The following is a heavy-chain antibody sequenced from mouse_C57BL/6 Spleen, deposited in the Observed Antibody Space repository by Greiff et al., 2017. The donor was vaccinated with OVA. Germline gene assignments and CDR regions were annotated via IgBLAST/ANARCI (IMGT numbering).Heavy chain of an antibody. CDR1: GYSITSCYY. Sequence: EVQLQQSGPGLVKPSQSLSLTCSVTGYSITSCYYWNRIRQFPGNKLEWMGYISYDGSNNYNPSLKNRISITRDTSKNQFFLKLNSVTTEDTATYYCARGEGFAYWGQGTLVTVSA. J-gene: IGHJ3*01. V-gene: IGHV3-6*01. CDR3: ARGEGFAY. CDR2: ISYDGSN.